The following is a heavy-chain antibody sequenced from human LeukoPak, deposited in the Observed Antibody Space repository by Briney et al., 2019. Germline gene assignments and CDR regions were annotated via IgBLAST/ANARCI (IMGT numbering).Heavy chain of an antibody. V-gene: IGHV3-11*01. J-gene: IGHJ4*02. Sequence: GGSLRLSCAPSGFTLSDYYMSWIPQAPGKGLGRVSYISSCGRAIKYAASVRDQYTIHRHNAKNSLYRQVNSLSAEDTAVYYCARERSSYFDYWGQGTLVTVSS. CDR2: ISSCGRAI. CDR3: ARERSSYFDY. D-gene: IGHD6-19*01. CDR1: GFTLSDYY.